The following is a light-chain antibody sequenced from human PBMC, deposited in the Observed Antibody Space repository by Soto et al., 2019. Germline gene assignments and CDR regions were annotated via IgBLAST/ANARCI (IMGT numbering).Light chain of an antibody. Sequence: EIVLTQSPGTLSLSPGERATLSCRASQSVSSYLAWYQQKPGQAPRLLIYGASSRATGIPDRFSGSGSGTDFTLTINRLEPEDVAVYYCQQYGSSSRTFGQGTRVEIK. CDR2: GAS. CDR1: QSVSSY. CDR3: QQYGSSSRT. V-gene: IGKV3-20*01. J-gene: IGKJ1*01.